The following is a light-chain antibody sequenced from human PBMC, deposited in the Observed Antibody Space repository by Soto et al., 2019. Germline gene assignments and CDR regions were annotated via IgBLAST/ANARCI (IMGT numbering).Light chain of an antibody. J-gene: IGLJ1*01. CDR2: EAS. CDR1: SSDVGSHNL. V-gene: IGLV2-23*01. CDR3: CSNAAGSTYV. Sequence: QSVLAQPASVSGSPGQSITISCTGTSSDVGSHNLVSWYQQFPGKAPKLIIFEASKRPSGVSNRFSGSKSGSTASLTISGLQAEDEADYYCCSNAAGSTYVFGSGTKLTVL.